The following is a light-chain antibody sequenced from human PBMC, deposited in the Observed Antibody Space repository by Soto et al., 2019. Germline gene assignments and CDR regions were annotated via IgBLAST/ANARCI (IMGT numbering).Light chain of an antibody. CDR2: AAS. CDR1: QSISSY. CDR3: QQSYRAPIT. Sequence: DIRMTQSPSSLSASVGDRVTITCRASQSISSYLNWYQQKPGKAPNLLIYAASSLQSGVPSRFSGSGSGTDFTLTISSLQPEDFATYFCQQSYRAPITFGQGTRLEIK. J-gene: IGKJ5*01. V-gene: IGKV1-39*01.